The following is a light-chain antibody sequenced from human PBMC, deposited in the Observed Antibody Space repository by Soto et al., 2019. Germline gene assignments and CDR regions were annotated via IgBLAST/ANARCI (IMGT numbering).Light chain of an antibody. Sequence: EIVLTQSPGTLSLSPGDRATLSCRASQSVTGTYLAWYQHKPGQAPRLLIYGESIRATGIPDRFSGSGSGTDFTLTIRRLEPEDFAVYYCQQYGSPLWTFGQGTKVDI. J-gene: IGKJ1*01. CDR1: QSVTGTY. CDR2: GES. V-gene: IGKV3-20*01. CDR3: QQYGSPLWT.